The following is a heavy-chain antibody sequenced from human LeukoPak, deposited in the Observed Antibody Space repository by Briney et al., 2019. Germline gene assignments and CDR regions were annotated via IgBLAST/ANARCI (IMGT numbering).Heavy chain of an antibody. V-gene: IGHV1-2*02. CDR3: ARGPPITMVRGVIIIFDY. J-gene: IGHJ4*02. Sequence: ASVKVSCKASGGTFSSYAISWVRQAPGQGLEWMGWINPNSGGTNYAQKFQGRVTMTRDTSISTAFMELSRLRSDDTAVYYCARGPPITMVRGVIIIFDYWGQGTLVTVSS. D-gene: IGHD3-10*01. CDR2: INPNSGGT. CDR1: GGTFSSYA.